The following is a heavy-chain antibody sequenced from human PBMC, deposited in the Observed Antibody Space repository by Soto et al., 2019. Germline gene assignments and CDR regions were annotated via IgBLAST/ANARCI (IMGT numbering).Heavy chain of an antibody. CDR1: GGSISSGGYY. D-gene: IGHD6-6*01. CDR2: NYYSGIT. Sequence: QVQLQESGPGLVKPSQTLSLTCTVSGGSISSGGYYWTWIRQHPGKGLEWIGYNYYSGITYYNPPLKCRVTISLDTSKNQFSLKLSSVTAADTAVYYCASGSSIAGLYYGMDVWGQGTTVTVSS. V-gene: IGHV4-31*03. J-gene: IGHJ6*02. CDR3: ASGSSIAGLYYGMDV.